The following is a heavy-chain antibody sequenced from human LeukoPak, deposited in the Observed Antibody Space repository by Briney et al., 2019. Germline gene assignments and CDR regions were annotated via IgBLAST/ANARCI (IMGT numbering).Heavy chain of an antibody. CDR3: ASRNDILTGYVFDF. Sequence: SETLSLTCTVSGGSVSSSIYYWGWIRQPPGKGLEWIGSIYYSGSTSYNPSLKSRVTISVDTSKNQFSLKLTSVTAADTAVYYCASRNDILTGYVFDFWGQGTLVAVSS. CDR2: IYYSGST. D-gene: IGHD3-9*01. CDR1: GGSVSSSIYY. V-gene: IGHV4-39*01. J-gene: IGHJ4*02.